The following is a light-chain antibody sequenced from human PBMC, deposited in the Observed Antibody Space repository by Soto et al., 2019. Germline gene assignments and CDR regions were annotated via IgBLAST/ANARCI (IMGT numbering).Light chain of an antibody. CDR1: QNISNY. Sequence: IVLTQSPATLSLSPGKRATLSCSASQNISNYLIWYQQKPGQAPRLLIYDVSNRATGIPARFSGSGSGTDFTLTISSLQPEDFAVYDCQQRSNWPRTFGQGTKVEIK. V-gene: IGKV3-11*01. J-gene: IGKJ1*01. CDR2: DVS. CDR3: QQRSNWPRT.